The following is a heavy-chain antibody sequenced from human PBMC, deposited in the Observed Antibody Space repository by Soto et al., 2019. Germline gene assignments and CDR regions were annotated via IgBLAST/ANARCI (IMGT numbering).Heavy chain of an antibody. CDR2: ISGSGGST. CDR1: GFTFSSYA. V-gene: IGHV3-23*01. J-gene: IGHJ4*02. D-gene: IGHD3-22*01. CDR3: ARMYYYDSSGYYHY. Sequence: EVQLLESGGGLVQPGGSLRLSCAASGFTFSSYAMSWVRQAPGKGLEWVSAISGSGGSTYYADSVKGRFTISRDNSKNTLYLQMNSLRAEDTAVYYCARMYYYDSSGYYHYWGQGTLVTVSS.